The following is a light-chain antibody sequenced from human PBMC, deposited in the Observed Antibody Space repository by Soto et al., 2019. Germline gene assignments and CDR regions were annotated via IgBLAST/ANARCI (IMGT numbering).Light chain of an antibody. CDR3: QQSYSTPAWT. V-gene: IGKV1-39*01. CDR2: AAS. CDR1: QSIGFN. J-gene: IGKJ1*01. Sequence: DIQMTQSPSSLSAVVGDRVTITCRASQSIGFNLNWYQQKPGKAPKLLIYAASSLQSGVPSRFSGSGSGTDFTLTISSLQPEDFATYYCQQSYSTPAWTFGQGTKVDIK.